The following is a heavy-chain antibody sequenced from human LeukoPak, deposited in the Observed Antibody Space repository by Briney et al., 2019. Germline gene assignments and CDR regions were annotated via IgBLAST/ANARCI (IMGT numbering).Heavy chain of an antibody. D-gene: IGHD5-24*01. V-gene: IGHV1-69*13. CDR1: VGTSSRYA. Sequence: SVKVSCEASVGTSSRYAISCVRQAPGQGLVWMGGIIPILGTANYAQKFHGRVTITADASTSTAYMELSSLRSEDTAVYSCARDNHGERATLIIWGQGTLGTVSS. J-gene: IGHJ4*02. CDR2: IIPILGTA. CDR3: ARDNHGERATLII.